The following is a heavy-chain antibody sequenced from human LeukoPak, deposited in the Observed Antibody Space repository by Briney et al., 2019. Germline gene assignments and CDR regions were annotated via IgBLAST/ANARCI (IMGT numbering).Heavy chain of an antibody. CDR1: GFTFSSYD. CDR2: IGTAGDT. J-gene: IGHJ3*02. D-gene: IGHD2-15*01. V-gene: IGHV3-13*01. Sequence: GGSLRLSCAASGFTFSSYDMHWVRQATGKGLEWVSAIGTAGDTYYPGSVKGRFTISRENAKNSLYLQMNSLRAGDTAVYYCARGYCSGGRCLESLGAFDIWGQGTMVTVSS. CDR3: ARGYCSGGRCLESLGAFDI.